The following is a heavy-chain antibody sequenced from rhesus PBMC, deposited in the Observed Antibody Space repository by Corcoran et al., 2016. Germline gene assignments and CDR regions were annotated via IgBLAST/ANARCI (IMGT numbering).Heavy chain of an antibody. CDR1: GGSVSSNY. J-gene: IGHJ5-2*02. Sequence: QVQLQESGPGLVKPSETLSLTCAVSGGSVSSNYWSCILQSPGKGWEWIGRISGSGGGADYNPSLKSRVTLSTETSKNQFSLRLTSVTAADTALYFCATLVGVPGSLDVWGRGVLVTVSS. CDR2: ISGSGGGA. D-gene: IGHD2-39*01. CDR3: ATLVGVPGSLDV. V-gene: IGHV4-173*01.